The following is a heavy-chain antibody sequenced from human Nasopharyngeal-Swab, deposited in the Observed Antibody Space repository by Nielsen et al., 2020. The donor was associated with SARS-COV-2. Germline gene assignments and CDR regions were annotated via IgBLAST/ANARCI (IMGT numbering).Heavy chain of an antibody. D-gene: IGHD6-19*01. CDR2: ISYDGSNK. J-gene: IGHJ4*02. V-gene: IGHV3-30*04. Sequence: GGSLRLSCAASGFTFSSYAMHWVRQAPGKGLEWVAVISYDGSNKYYADSVKGRFTISRDNSKNTLYLQMNGLRAEDTAVYYCARDGPYSSGLFDYWGQGTLVTVSS. CDR1: GFTFSSYA. CDR3: ARDGPYSSGLFDY.